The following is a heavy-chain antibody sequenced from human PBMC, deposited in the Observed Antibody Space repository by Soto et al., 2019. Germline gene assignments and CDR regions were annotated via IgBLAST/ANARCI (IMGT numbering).Heavy chain of an antibody. Sequence: QITLKESGPTLVKPTQTLTLTCAFSGFSLSTSGVGVGWIRQPPGKALEWLAVIFWNDDKRYSPSVKSRLTITTDTTRNQVVLTMTNMDPVDTGTYYCARRGEQASQPFDSWGQGSLVTVS. CDR3: ARRGEQASQPFDS. CDR2: IFWNDDK. V-gene: IGHV2-5*01. D-gene: IGHD2-21*01. CDR1: GFSLSTSGVG. J-gene: IGHJ4*02.